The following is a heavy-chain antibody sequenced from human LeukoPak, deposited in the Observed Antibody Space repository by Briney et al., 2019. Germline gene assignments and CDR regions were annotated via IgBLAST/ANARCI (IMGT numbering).Heavy chain of an antibody. CDR3: ATGYSSTWYYFDY. CDR2: LYHSGST. Sequence: SETLSLTCAVSGYSITSGDYWGWIRQPPGKGLEWIGSLYHSGSTYNNPSLKNRLTISVDTSKNQFSLKLTSVTAADTAVYYCATGYSSTWYYFDYWGQGTLVTVSS. CDR1: GYSITSGDY. J-gene: IGHJ4*02. D-gene: IGHD6-13*01. V-gene: IGHV4-38-2*01.